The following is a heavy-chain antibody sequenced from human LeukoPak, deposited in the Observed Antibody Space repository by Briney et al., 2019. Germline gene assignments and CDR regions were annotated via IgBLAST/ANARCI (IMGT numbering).Heavy chain of an antibody. V-gene: IGHV4-61*10. CDR1: GGSISSSSYH. J-gene: IGHJ5*01. Sequence: KASETLSLTCTVSGGSISSSSYHWSWIRQPAGKGLEWIGRMFYSGNTDYNPSLKSRLTMSIDTSKNQFSLKLSSVTAADTAVYFCARDQEHCSGTSCYPYWYDSWGQGTLVTVSS. D-gene: IGHD2-2*01. CDR3: ARDQEHCSGTSCYPYWYDS. CDR2: MFYSGNT.